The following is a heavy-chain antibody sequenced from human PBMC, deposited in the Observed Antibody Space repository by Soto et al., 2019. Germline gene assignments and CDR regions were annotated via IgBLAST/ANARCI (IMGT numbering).Heavy chain of an antibody. CDR3: ARLFYGRFSR. Sequence: PSETLSLTCAVYGGSFSGYYWSWIRQPPGKGLEWIGEINHSGSTNYNPSLKSRVTISVDTSKNQFSLKLSSVTAADTAVYYCARLFYGRFSRWGQGTLVTVS. CDR2: INHSGST. D-gene: IGHD1-26*01. CDR1: GGSFSGYY. J-gene: IGHJ4*02. V-gene: IGHV4-34*01.